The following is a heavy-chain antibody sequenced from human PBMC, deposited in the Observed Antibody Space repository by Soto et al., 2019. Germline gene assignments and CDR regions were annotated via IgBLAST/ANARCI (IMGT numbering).Heavy chain of an antibody. CDR3: AIDLGRGVRVLMVYALDAFDI. V-gene: IGHV3-23*01. Sequence: GGSLRLSCAASGFTFSSYAMSWVRQAPGKGLEWVSAISGSGGSTYYADSVKGRFTISRDNSKNTLYLQMNSLRAEDTAVYYCAIDLGRGVRVLMVYALDAFDIWGQGTMVTVSS. D-gene: IGHD2-8*01. CDR1: GFTFSSYA. J-gene: IGHJ3*02. CDR2: ISGSGGST.